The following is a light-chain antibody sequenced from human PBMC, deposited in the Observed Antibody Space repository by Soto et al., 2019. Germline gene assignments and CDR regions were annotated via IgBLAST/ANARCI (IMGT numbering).Light chain of an antibody. CDR2: DAS. J-gene: IGKJ1*01. CDR3: QQYEGNPT. Sequence: DIQLTQSPSTLSASIGDRVVITCRASQTIDRWWAWSQQRPGLAPRLLIYDASTLESGVPSRFSGSGSETEFTLTISSLKPDDFATYHCQQYEGNPTFGQGTTVEVK. V-gene: IGKV1-5*01. CDR1: QTIDRW.